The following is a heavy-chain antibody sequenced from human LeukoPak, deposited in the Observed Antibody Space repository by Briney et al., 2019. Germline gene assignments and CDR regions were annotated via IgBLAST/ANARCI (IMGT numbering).Heavy chain of an antibody. CDR3: ARPALYYYDSSGYYEH. Sequence: GGSLRLSCAASGFTFSDYYMSWIRQAPGKGLEWVSYISSSGSTIYYADSVKGRFTISRDNAKNSLYLQMNSLRAEDTAVYYCARPALYYYDSSGYYEHWGQGTLVTVSS. V-gene: IGHV3-11*01. CDR2: ISSSGSTI. J-gene: IGHJ1*01. CDR1: GFTFSDYY. D-gene: IGHD3-22*01.